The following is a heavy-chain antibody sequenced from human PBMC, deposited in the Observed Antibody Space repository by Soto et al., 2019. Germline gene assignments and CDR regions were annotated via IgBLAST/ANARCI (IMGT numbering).Heavy chain of an antibody. J-gene: IGHJ4*02. Sequence: PGGSLRLSCAASGFTFSSYGMHWVRQAPGMGLERVAVIWYDGSNKYYADSVKGRCTITRDNSKNTLYLQMNSRRDEDAAVYYCARDLSDYDIWTGYYPGAFDYWGQGTLVTVSS. V-gene: IGHV3-33*01. CDR3: ARDLSDYDIWTGYYPGAFDY. D-gene: IGHD3-9*01. CDR1: GFTFSSYG. CDR2: IWYDGSNK.